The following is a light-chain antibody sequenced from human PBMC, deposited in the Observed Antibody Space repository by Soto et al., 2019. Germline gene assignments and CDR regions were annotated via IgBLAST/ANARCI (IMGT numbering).Light chain of an antibody. CDR1: QSVSLS. CDR2: GAS. CDR3: QQYHIRPSWT. J-gene: IGKJ1*01. Sequence: EIVLTQSPATLSVSLGDSATLSCRASQSVSLSLAWYQMRPGQPPRLLIYGASTRATDIPARFSGSGSGTDFTLTISSLQSEDFAVYFCQQYHIRPSWTFGQGTKVELK. V-gene: IGKV3-15*01.